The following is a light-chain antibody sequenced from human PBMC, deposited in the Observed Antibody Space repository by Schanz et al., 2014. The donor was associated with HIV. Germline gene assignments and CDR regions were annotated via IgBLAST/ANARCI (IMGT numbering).Light chain of an antibody. Sequence: EIVMTQSPGTLSLSPGERATLSCRASQSVSSNSLAWYQQKPGQAPRLLIYGASRRATGIPDRFSGSGSGTDFTLTISRLEPEDFAVYYCQQYGSSPLYSFGQGTKLEIK. CDR2: GAS. V-gene: IGKV3-20*01. J-gene: IGKJ2*03. CDR3: QQYGSSPLYS. CDR1: QSVSSNS.